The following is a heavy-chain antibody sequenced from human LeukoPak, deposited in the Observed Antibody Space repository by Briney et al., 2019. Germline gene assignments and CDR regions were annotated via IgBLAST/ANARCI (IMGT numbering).Heavy chain of an antibody. Sequence: SETLSLTCTVSGGSISSGGYYWSWIRQHPGKGLEWIVYIYYSGSTYYNPSLKSRVTISVDTSKNQFSLKLSSVTAADTAVYYCARGKKLGYCSGGSCYSSLDYWGQGTLVTVSS. CDR2: IYYSGST. V-gene: IGHV4-31*03. D-gene: IGHD2-15*01. CDR3: ARGKKLGYCSGGSCYSSLDY. J-gene: IGHJ4*02. CDR1: GGSISSGGYY.